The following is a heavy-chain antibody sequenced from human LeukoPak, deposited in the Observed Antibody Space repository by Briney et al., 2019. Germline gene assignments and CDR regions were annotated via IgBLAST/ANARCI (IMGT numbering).Heavy chain of an antibody. J-gene: IGHJ4*02. Sequence: GGSLRLSCAASGFTFSSYGMSWVRQAPGKGLEWVSAISGSGGSTYYADSVKGRFTISRDNSKNTLYLQMDSLRAEDTAVYYCARPDYYGSGSEFWGQGTLVTVSS. CDR2: ISGSGGST. D-gene: IGHD3-10*01. CDR1: GFTFSSYG. CDR3: ARPDYYGSGSEF. V-gene: IGHV3-23*01.